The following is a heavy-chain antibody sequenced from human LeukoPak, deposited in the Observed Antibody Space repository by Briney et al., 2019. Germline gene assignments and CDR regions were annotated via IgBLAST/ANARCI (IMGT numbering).Heavy chain of an antibody. Sequence: PGGSLRLSCAASGFTFSSFEMNWVRQAPGKGLEWVSYISSSANTLYYADSVKGRFTISRDNAKNSLYLQMDSLRAEDTALYYCAREGAYGSGSYSLDYWGQGTLVTVSS. CDR2: ISSSANTL. CDR1: GFTFSSFE. D-gene: IGHD3-10*01. V-gene: IGHV3-48*03. J-gene: IGHJ4*02. CDR3: AREGAYGSGSYSLDY.